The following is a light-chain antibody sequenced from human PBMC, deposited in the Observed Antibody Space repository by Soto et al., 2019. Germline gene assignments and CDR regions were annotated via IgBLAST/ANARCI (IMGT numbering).Light chain of an antibody. CDR1: SSDVGGYNF. V-gene: IGLV2-14*01. Sequence: QSALTQPAAVSGSPGQSITICCTGTSSDVGGYNFVSWYQQHPGEAPKLIIYEVTHRPSGVSDRFSGSRSRNTASLTISGLQAEDEADYYCSSYTSINTVVFGGGTKVTVL. CDR3: SSYTSINTVV. J-gene: IGLJ2*01. CDR2: EVT.